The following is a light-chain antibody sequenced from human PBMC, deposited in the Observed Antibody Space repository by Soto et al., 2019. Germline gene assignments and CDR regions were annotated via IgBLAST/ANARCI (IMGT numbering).Light chain of an antibody. CDR1: QSVSSIY. CDR3: QHYGSSSWT. V-gene: IGKV3-20*01. CDR2: GAS. Sequence: DIVLTQSPGTLSLSPGERATLSCRTSQSVSSIYLAWYQQKPCQAPRHLIYGASSRATGIPDMFSRSGSGTDFTLTISRLEPEDLAVHFWQHYGSSSWTFGQGPKVDIK. J-gene: IGKJ1*01.